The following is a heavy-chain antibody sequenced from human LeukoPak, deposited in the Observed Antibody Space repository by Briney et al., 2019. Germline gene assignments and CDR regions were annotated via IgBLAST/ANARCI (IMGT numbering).Heavy chain of an antibody. J-gene: IGHJ4*02. D-gene: IGHD3-22*01. V-gene: IGHV4-59*01. CDR2: IYYSGST. CDR3: ARSPIHDSSGYSLDY. Sequence: PSETLSLTCTVSGGSISSYYWSWIRQPPGKGLEWIGYIYYSGSTNYNPSLKSRVTISVDTSKNQFSLKLSSVTAADTAVYYCARSPIHDSSGYSLDYWGQGTLVTVSS. CDR1: GGSISSYY.